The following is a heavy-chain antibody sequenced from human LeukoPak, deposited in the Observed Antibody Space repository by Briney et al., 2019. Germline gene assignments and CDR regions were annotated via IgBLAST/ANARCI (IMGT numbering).Heavy chain of an antibody. V-gene: IGHV1-2*02. D-gene: IGHD2-21*02. CDR2: INPNSGGT. Sequence: ASVKVSCKAFGYTFTAYYMHWVRQAPGQGLEWMGWINPNSGGTNYAQKFQGRVTMTRDTSISTAYMELSSLRSDDTAVYYCARGYCSGDCFTLFDYWGQGTLVTVSS. CDR3: ARGYCSGDCFTLFDY. CDR1: GYTFTAYY. J-gene: IGHJ4*02.